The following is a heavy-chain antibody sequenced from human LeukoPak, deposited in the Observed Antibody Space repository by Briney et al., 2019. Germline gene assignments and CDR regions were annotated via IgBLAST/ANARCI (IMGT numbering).Heavy chain of an antibody. CDR2: INHSGST. CDR1: GGSFSGYY. CDR3: ARRYCSSTSCRAPYYYYYGMDV. Sequence: PSETLSLTCAVYGGSFSGYYWIWIRQPPGKGLEWIGEINHSGSTNYNPSLKSRVTISVDTSKNQFSLKLSSVTAADTAVYYCARRYCSSTSCRAPYYYYYGMDVWGKGTTVTVSS. J-gene: IGHJ6*04. D-gene: IGHD2-2*01. V-gene: IGHV4-34*01.